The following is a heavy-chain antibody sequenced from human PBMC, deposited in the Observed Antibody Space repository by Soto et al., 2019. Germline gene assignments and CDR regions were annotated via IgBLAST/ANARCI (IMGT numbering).Heavy chain of an antibody. CDR2: VTGSGGQI. Sequence: GGSLRLSCAASGFTISTYAMTWVRQAPGKGLECVSGVTGSGGQIHYADSVKGRFAISKDNSKNTLYLQMSSLREEDTALYYCAKDAVYKDGLWLMDSWGQGTLVTVSS. D-gene: IGHD2-21*01. V-gene: IGHV3-23*01. CDR1: GFTISTYA. J-gene: IGHJ5*02. CDR3: AKDAVYKDGLWLMDS.